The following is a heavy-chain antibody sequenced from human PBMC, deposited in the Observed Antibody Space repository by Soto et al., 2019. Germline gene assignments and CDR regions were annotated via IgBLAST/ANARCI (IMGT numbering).Heavy chain of an antibody. D-gene: IGHD6-19*01. CDR1: GDSVSSNSAA. CDR2: TYYRSKWYN. V-gene: IGHV6-1*01. J-gene: IGHJ6*02. CDR3: ARGQWLVLGNYYYGMDV. Sequence: SPTLSLPCAISGDSVSSNSAAWNWIRQSPSRGLEWLGRTYYRSKWYNDYAVSVKSRITINPDTSKNQFSLQLNSVTPEDTAVYYCARGQWLVLGNYYYGMDVWGQGTTVTVSS.